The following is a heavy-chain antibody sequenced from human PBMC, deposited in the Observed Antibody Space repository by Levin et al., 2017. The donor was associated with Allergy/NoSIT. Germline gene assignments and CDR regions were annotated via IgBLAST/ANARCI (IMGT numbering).Heavy chain of an antibody. CDR2: INPNSGDT. Sequence: GESLKISCKASGYTFTGYYVHWVRQAPGQGLEWMGWINPNSGDTNYAQKFQGRVTMTRDTSISTAYMELSRLRSDDTAVYYCARISTTDYWGQGTLVTVSS. CDR1: GYTFTGYY. J-gene: IGHJ4*02. D-gene: IGHD1-14*01. V-gene: IGHV1-2*02. CDR3: ARISTTDY.